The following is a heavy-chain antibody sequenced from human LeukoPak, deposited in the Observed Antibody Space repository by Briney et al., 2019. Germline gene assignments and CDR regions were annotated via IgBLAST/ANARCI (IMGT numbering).Heavy chain of an antibody. CDR1: GFTFSSYG. CDR3: AKAPSGTPYYFDY. V-gene: IGHV3-33*06. D-gene: IGHD3-10*01. Sequence: PGGSLRLSCAASGFTFSSYGTHWVRQAPGKGLEWVAVIWYDGSNKYYADSVKGRFTISGDNSKNTLYLQMNSLRAEDTAVYYCAKAPSGTPYYFDYWGQGTLVTVSS. J-gene: IGHJ4*02. CDR2: IWYDGSNK.